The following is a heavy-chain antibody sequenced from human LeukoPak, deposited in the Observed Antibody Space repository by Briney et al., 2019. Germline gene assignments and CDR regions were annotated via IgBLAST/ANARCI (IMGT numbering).Heavy chain of an antibody. J-gene: IGHJ5*02. CDR2: IYPGDSDT. Sequence: GESLKISCKGSGYSFTSYWIGWVRQMPGKGLEWMGIIYPGDSDTRYSPSFQGQVTISADKSISTAYLQWSSLKASDTATYYCARRNYYGSGSYYMWFDPWGQGTLVTVSS. D-gene: IGHD3-10*01. V-gene: IGHV5-51*01. CDR3: ARRNYYGSGSYYMWFDP. CDR1: GYSFTSYW.